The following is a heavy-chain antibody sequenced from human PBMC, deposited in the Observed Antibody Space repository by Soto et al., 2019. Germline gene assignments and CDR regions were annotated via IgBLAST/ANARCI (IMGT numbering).Heavy chain of an antibody. CDR1: GFTFSTYT. V-gene: IGHV3-21*01. J-gene: IGHJ6*01. CDR3: AIVADYYVPYYYYGIDV. Sequence: EVQLVESGGGLVKPGGSLRLSCAASGFTFSTYTMNWVRQAPGKGLEWVSSISSSSSYRYYTDSVKGRFTIARDNAKHSLYLQMNSLTAEDTAVYYSAIVADYYVPYYYYGIDVWGQGTTVTVSS. CDR2: ISSSSSYR. D-gene: IGHD3-10*02.